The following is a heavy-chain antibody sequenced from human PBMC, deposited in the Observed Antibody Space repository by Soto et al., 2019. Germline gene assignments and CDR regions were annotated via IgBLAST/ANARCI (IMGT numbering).Heavy chain of an antibody. CDR3: ARPYCSSTSCPSYYYYYYMDV. CDR1: GFTFSSYG. V-gene: IGHV3-33*01. D-gene: IGHD2-2*01. J-gene: IGHJ6*03. Sequence: GGSLRLSCAASGFTFSSYGMHWVRQAPGKGLEWVAVIWYDGSNKYYADSVKGRFTISRDNSKNTLYLQMNSLRAEDTAVYYCARPYCSSTSCPSYYYYYYMDVWGKGTTVTVSS. CDR2: IWYDGSNK.